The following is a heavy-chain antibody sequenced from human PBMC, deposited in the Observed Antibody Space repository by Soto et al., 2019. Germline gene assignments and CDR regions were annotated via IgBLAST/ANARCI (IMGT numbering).Heavy chain of an antibody. CDR3: ARTIYSSGEARTGDS. CDR1: GYTFTSYG. D-gene: IGHD6-19*01. Sequence: ASVKVSCKASGYTFTSYGISWVRQAPGQGLEWMGWISAYNGNTNYAQKLQGRVTMTTDTSTSTAYMELRSLRSDDTAVYYCARTIYSSGEARTGDSWGQGTLVTVSS. J-gene: IGHJ4*02. V-gene: IGHV1-18*01. CDR2: ISAYNGNT.